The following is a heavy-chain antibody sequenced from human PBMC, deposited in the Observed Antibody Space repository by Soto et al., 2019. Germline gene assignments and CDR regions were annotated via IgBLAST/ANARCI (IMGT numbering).Heavy chain of an antibody. CDR3: AKDRGDQWLADLDCFDY. CDR2: ISGSGGST. D-gene: IGHD6-19*01. V-gene: IGHV3-23*01. CDR1: GFTFSSYA. Sequence: EVQLLESGGGLVQPGGSLRLSCAASGFTFSSYAMSWVRQAPGKGLEWVSAISGSGGSTYYADSVKGRFTISRDNSKNTLYLQMNSLRAEDTAVYYCAKDRGDQWLADLDCFDYWGQGTLVTVSS. J-gene: IGHJ4*02.